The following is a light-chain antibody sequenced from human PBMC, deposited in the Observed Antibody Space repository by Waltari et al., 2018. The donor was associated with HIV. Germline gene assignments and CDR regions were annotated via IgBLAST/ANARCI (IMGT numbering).Light chain of an antibody. CDR2: DVT. J-gene: IGLJ3*02. Sequence: QSALTQPASVSGSPGQSITISCAGTSSDVGGYNYFSLFQQHPGKAPKLIISDVTNRPPGVFNRFSGSKSGNTASLTISGLQAEDEADYYCTSYTNIRTWVFGGGTKLTVL. CDR1: SSDVGGYNY. V-gene: IGLV2-14*03. CDR3: TSYTNIRTWV.